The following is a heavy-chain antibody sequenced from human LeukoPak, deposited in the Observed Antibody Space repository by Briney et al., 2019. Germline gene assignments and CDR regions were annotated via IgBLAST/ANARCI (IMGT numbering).Heavy chain of an antibody. CDR2: IYPGDSDT. CDR3: ARRHSSSWSRRYNWFDP. CDR1: GYSFTNYW. Sequence: GESLKISCKGSGYSFTNYWIGWVRQMPGKGLEWMGIIYPGDSDTRYSPSFQGQVTISADKSISTAYLQWSSLKASDTAMYHCARRHSSSWSRRYNWFDPWGQGTLVTVSS. J-gene: IGHJ5*02. V-gene: IGHV5-51*01. D-gene: IGHD6-13*01.